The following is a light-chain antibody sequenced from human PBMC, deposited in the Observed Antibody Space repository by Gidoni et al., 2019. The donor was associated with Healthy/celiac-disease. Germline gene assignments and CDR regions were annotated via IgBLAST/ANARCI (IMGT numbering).Light chain of an antibody. J-gene: IGKJ1*01. CDR3: QQYGSSGT. V-gene: IGKV3-20*01. CDR2: GAS. CDR1: QIVSSSY. Sequence: ATLSCRASQIVSSSYLAWYQQKPGQAPRLLIYGASSRATGIPDRFSGSGSGTDFTLTISRLEPEDFAVYYCQQYGSSGTFXXXTKVEIK.